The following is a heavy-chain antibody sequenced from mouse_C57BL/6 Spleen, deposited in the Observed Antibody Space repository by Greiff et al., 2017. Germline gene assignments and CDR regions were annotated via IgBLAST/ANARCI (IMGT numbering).Heavy chain of an antibody. D-gene: IGHD3-1*01. CDR2: INPNNGGT. CDR3: ARSGFDY. CDR1: GYTFTDYY. V-gene: IGHV1-26*01. Sequence: EVKLQQSGPELVKPGASVKISCKASGYTFTDYYMNWVKQSHGKSLEWIGDINPNNGGTSYNQKFKGKATLTVDKSSSTAYMELRSLTSEDSAVYYCARSGFDYGGQGTTLTVSS. J-gene: IGHJ2*01.